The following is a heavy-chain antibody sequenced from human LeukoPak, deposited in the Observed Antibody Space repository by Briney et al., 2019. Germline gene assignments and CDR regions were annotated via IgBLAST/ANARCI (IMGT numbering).Heavy chain of an antibody. V-gene: IGHV3-33*01. CDR3: AIAYYDIFSFDY. J-gene: IGHJ4*02. Sequence: GGSLRLSCAASGFTFSSYGIHWVRQAPGNGLEWVAVIWYDGSNKYYADSVKDRFTISRDNSKNTLYLQMNSLTAEDTAVYYCAIAYYDIFSFDYWGQGTLVTVSS. CDR1: GFTFSSYG. D-gene: IGHD3-9*01. CDR2: IWYDGSNK.